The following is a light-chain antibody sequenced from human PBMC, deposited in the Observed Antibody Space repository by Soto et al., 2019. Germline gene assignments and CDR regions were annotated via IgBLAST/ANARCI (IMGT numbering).Light chain of an antibody. V-gene: IGLV6-57*04. CDR2: EDN. J-gene: IGLJ1*01. CDR3: SSYTSSNTLV. CDR1: SGSIANNY. Sequence: NFMLTQPHSVSESPGKTVTISCTRSSGSIANNYVQWYQQRPGSAPTTVIYEDNQRPSGVPDRFSGSIDSSSNSASLTISGLKTEDEADYYCSSYTSSNTLVFGTGTKLTVL.